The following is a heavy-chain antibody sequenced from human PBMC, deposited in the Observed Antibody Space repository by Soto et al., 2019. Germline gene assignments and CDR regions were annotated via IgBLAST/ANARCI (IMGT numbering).Heavy chain of an antibody. CDR3: AKDITPGYYYGMDV. J-gene: IGHJ6*02. CDR1: GFTFDDYA. Sequence: GGSLRLSCAASGFTFDDYAMHWVRQAPGKGLEWVSLISWDGGSTYYADSVKGRFTISRDNSKNSLYLQMNSLRAEDNALYYCAKDITPGYYYGMDVWGQGTTVTVSS. CDR2: ISWDGGST. V-gene: IGHV3-43D*03.